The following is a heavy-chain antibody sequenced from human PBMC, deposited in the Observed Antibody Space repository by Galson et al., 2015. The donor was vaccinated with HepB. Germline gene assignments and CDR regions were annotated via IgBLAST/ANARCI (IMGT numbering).Heavy chain of an antibody. CDR2: TYYRSKWYN. J-gene: IGHJ6*03. Sequence: CAISGDSVSSNSAAWNWIRQSPSRGLEWLGRTYYRSKWYNDYAVSVKGRITINPDTSKNQFSLQLNSVTPEDTAVYYCARDRSHYYGSGSYYKVWDYYYYYMDVWGKGTTVTVSS. CDR3: ARDRSHYYGSGSYYKVWDYYYYYMDV. D-gene: IGHD3-10*01. CDR1: GDSVSSNSAA. V-gene: IGHV6-1*01.